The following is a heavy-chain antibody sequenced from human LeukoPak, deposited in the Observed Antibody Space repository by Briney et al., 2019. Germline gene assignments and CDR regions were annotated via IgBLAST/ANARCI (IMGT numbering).Heavy chain of an antibody. CDR3: ARVGAMVIRY. CDR1: GGSISSGSYY. V-gene: IGHV4-61*02. J-gene: IGHJ4*02. Sequence: YPSETLSLTCTVSGGSISSGSYYWSWIRQPAGKGLEWIGRIYTSGSTNYNPSLKSRVTISVDTSKNQFSLKLSSVTAADTAVYYCARVGAMVIRYWGQGTLVTVSS. D-gene: IGHD5-18*01. CDR2: IYTSGST.